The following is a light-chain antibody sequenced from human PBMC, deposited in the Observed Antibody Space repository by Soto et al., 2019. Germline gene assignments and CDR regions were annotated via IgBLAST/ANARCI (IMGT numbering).Light chain of an antibody. CDR3: SSYTSSGTWV. J-gene: IGLJ3*02. CDR1: SSDVGSYNR. CDR2: QVS. V-gene: IGLV2-18*02. Sequence: QSALTQPPSVSGSPGQSVTLSCTGTSSDVGSYNRVSWYQQPPGTAPKLMICQVSNRPSGVPDRFSGSKSGNTASLTISGLQAEDEADYYCSSYTSSGTWVFGGGTKVTVL.